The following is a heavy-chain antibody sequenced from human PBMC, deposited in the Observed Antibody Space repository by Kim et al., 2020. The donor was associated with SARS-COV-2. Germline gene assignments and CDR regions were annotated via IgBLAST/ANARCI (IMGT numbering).Heavy chain of an antibody. D-gene: IGHD6-13*01. V-gene: IGHV3-30*04. CDR2: MSYDGSNK. CDR3: ARVGYSSSWYSVEYYYYYYGMDV. J-gene: IGHJ6*02. CDR1: GFTFSSYA. Sequence: GGSLRLSCAASGFTFSSYAMHWVRQAPGKGLEWVAVMSYDGSNKYYADSVKGRFTISRDNSKNTLYLQMNSLRAEDTAVYYCARVGYSSSWYSVEYYYYYYGMDVWGQGTTVTVSS.